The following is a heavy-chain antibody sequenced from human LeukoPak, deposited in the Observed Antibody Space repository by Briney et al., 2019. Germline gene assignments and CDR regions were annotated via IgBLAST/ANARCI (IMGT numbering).Heavy chain of an antibody. CDR1: GFTFRSYS. V-gene: IGHV3-23*01. J-gene: IGHJ4*02. CDR3: AKLAAWTFFDY. CDR2: ISGSGDST. Sequence: PGGSLRLSCSASGFTFRSYSMNWVRQAPGKGLEWVSAISGSGDSTYYADSVKGRFTISRDNSKNTLYLQMNSLRADDTAVYYCAKLAAWTFFDYWGQGTLVTVSS. D-gene: IGHD3/OR15-3a*01.